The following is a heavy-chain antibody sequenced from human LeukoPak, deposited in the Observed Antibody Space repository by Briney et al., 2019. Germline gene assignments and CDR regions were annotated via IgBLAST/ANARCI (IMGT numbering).Heavy chain of an antibody. CDR2: IYSGGST. J-gene: IGHJ3*02. D-gene: IGHD3-10*01. V-gene: IGHV3-53*01. Sequence: GGSLRLSCAASGFTVSSNYMSWVRQAPGKGLEWVSVIYSGGSTYYADSVKGRFTISRDNSKNTLYLQMNSLRAEDTAVYYCARDNPGYDAFDIWGQETMVTVSS. CDR1: GFTVSSNY. CDR3: ARDNPGYDAFDI.